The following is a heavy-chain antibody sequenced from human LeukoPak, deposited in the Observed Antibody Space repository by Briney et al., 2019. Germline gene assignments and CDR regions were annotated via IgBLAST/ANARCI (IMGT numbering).Heavy chain of an antibody. V-gene: IGHV3-30*18. Sequence: GGSLRLSCAASGFTFSSYGMHWVRQAPGKGLEWVAVISYDGSNKYYADSVKGRFTISRDNSKNTLYLQMNSLRAEDTAVYYCAEMALDYDFWSGPDVWGQGTTVTVSS. J-gene: IGHJ6*02. D-gene: IGHD3-3*01. CDR3: AEMALDYDFWSGPDV. CDR1: GFTFSSYG. CDR2: ISYDGSNK.